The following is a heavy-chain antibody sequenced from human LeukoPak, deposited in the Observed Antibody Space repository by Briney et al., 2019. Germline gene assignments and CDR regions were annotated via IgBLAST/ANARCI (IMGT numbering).Heavy chain of an antibody. D-gene: IGHD3-22*01. Sequence: KTSETLSLTCTVSGGSISSSNWWSWVRQPPGKGLEWIGEIYHSGGTNYNPSVKSRLTISMDKSKNQFSLKLSSVTAADTAVYYCARGDSSGYPDYWGQGTLVIVSS. CDR3: ARGDSSGYPDY. CDR1: GGSISSSNW. J-gene: IGHJ4*02. V-gene: IGHV4-4*02. CDR2: IYHSGGT.